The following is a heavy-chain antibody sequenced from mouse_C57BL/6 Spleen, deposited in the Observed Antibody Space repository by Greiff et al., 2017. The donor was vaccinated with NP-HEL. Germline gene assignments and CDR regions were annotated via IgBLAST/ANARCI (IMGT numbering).Heavy chain of an antibody. CDR3: SMCTTVVEGAWFAY. CDR2: IHPSDSDT. D-gene: IGHD1-1*01. Sequence: QVQLQQSGAELVKPGASVKVSCKASGYTFTSYWMHWVKQRPGQGLEWIGRIHPSDSDTNYNQKFKGKATLTVDKSSSTAYMQLSSLTSEDSAVYYCSMCTTVVEGAWFAYWGQGTLVTVSA. V-gene: IGHV1-74*01. CDR1: GYTFTSYW. J-gene: IGHJ3*01.